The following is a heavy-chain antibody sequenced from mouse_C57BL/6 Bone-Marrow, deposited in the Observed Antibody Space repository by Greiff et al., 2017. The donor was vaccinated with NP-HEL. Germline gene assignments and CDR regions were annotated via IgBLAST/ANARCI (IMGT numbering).Heavy chain of an antibody. D-gene: IGHD3-2*02. V-gene: IGHV1-59*01. CDR3: ARFQTAQATLYYFDY. CDR2: IDPSDSYT. Sequence: VQLQQSGAELVRPGTSVKLSCKASGYTFTSYWMHWVKQRPGQGLEWIGVIDPSDSYTNYNQKFKGKATLTVDTSSSTAYMQLSSLTSEDSAVYYCARFQTAQATLYYFDYWGQGTTLTVSS. J-gene: IGHJ2*01. CDR1: GYTFTSYW.